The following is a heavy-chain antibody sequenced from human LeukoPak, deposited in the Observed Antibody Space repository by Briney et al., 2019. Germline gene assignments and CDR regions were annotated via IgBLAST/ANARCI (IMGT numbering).Heavy chain of an antibody. CDR2: MYYSAST. CDR1: GGSISSYY. V-gene: IGHV4-59*01. Sequence: SETLSLTCTVSGGSISSYYWSWIRQPTGKGLEWIGYMYYSASTNYNPSLESRVTMSVDTSKNQFSLKLSSVTAADTAVFYCARETYYYGMDVWGQGTTVTVSS. CDR3: ARETYYYGMDV. J-gene: IGHJ6*02.